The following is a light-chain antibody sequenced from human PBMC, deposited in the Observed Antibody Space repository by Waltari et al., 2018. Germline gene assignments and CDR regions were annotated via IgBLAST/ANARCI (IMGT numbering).Light chain of an antibody. CDR1: SSDVGGYNY. CDR2: DVS. CDR3: CSYAGSYTV. J-gene: IGLJ3*02. Sequence: QSALTQPRSVSGSPGQSVTISCTGTSSDVGGYNYVSWYQQHPGKAPNLMIYDVSKRPSGVPDRFSGYKSGNTASLTISGLQAEDEADYYCCSYAGSYTVFGGGTKLTVL. V-gene: IGLV2-11*01.